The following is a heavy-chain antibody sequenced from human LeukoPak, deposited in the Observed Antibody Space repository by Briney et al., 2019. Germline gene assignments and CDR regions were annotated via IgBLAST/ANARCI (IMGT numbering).Heavy chain of an antibody. CDR2: IKSKTDGGTT. CDR3: ATYYGSGSYPP. Sequence: GGSLRLSCAASGFTSSNAWMSWVRQAPGKGLEWVCRIKSKTDGGTTEYAAPVKGRFIILRDDSKNTLYLQMNSLKTEDTAVYYCATYYGSGSYPPWGQGTLVTVSS. V-gene: IGHV3-15*01. CDR1: GFTSSNAW. D-gene: IGHD3-10*01. J-gene: IGHJ5*02.